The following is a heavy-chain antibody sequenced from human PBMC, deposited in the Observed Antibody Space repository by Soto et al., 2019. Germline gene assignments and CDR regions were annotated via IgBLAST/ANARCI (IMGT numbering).Heavy chain of an antibody. D-gene: IGHD6-19*01. CDR2: IYYSGST. V-gene: IGHV4-31*03. CDR3: AREDVDSSGWYTGYFDY. J-gene: IGHJ4*02. Sequence: SETLSLTCTVSGGSISSGGYYWSWIRQHPGKGLEWIGYIYYSGSTYYNPSLKSRVTISVDTSKNQFSLKLSSVTAADTAVYYCAREDVDSSGWYTGYFDYWGQGTLVT. CDR1: GGSISSGGYY.